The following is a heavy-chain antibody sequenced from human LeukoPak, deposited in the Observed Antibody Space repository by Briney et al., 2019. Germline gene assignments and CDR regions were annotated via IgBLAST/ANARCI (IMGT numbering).Heavy chain of an antibody. D-gene: IGHD3-22*01. V-gene: IGHV3-11*01. J-gene: IGHJ4*02. CDR2: ISSSGSTI. Sequence: GGSLRLSCAASGFTFSDYYMSWLRQAPGKGLEWVSYISSSGSTIYYADSVKGRFTISRDNAKNSLYLQMNSLRAEDTAVYYCARDRSYYDSSGYPLYWGQGTLVTVSS. CDR3: ARDRSYYDSSGYPLY. CDR1: GFTFSDYY.